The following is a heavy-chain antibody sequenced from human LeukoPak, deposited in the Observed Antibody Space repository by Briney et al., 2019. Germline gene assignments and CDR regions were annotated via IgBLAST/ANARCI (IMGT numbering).Heavy chain of an antibody. CDR2: ISSASSYI. D-gene: IGHD6-19*01. CDR3: AKRSGYSGGYFDY. V-gene: IGHV3-21*04. CDR1: GFTLSSYS. Sequence: GGSLRLSCAASGFTLSSYSMNWVRQAPGKGLEWVSSISSASSYIYYADSVKGRFIISRDNSKNALFLQMNSLRAEDTAVYYCAKRSGYSGGYFDYWGQGTLVIVSS. J-gene: IGHJ4*02.